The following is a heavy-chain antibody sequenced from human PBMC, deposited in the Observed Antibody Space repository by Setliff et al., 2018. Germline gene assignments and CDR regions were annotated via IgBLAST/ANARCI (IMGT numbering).Heavy chain of an antibody. Sequence: GGFLRLSCAASGFTFSSYSTNWVRQAPGKGLEWVSSISSSSSYIYYADSVKGRFTISRDNAKNSLYLQMNSLRAEDTAVYYCARESVAATYNWFDPWGQGTLVTVSS. D-gene: IGHD2-15*01. CDR1: GFTFSSYS. CDR3: ARESVAATYNWFDP. V-gene: IGHV3-21*01. CDR2: ISSSSSYI. J-gene: IGHJ5*02.